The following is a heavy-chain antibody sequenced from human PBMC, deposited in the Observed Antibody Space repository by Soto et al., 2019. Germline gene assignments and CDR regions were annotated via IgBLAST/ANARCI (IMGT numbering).Heavy chain of an antibody. D-gene: IGHD3-3*01. Sequence: ASVKVSCKASGYTFTSYDINWVRQATGQGLEWMGWMNPNSGNTGYAQKFQGRVTMTRNTSISTAYMELSSLRSEDTAVYYCATIGSNYDFWSGYYGYYYYYMDVWGKGTTVTVSS. V-gene: IGHV1-8*01. CDR3: ATIGSNYDFWSGYYGYYYYYMDV. CDR2: MNPNSGNT. J-gene: IGHJ6*03. CDR1: GYTFTSYD.